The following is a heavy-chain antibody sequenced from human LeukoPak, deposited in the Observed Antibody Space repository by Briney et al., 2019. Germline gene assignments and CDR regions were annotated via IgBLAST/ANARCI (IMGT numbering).Heavy chain of an antibody. V-gene: IGHV3-48*03. Sequence: PGGSLRLSCAASGFTFSSYEMNWLRQAPGKGLEWVSYISDSGRTIKYADSVKGRFTMSRDNAKNSLYLQMNSLRAEDTAVYYCARDNSGWSLDPWGQGTLVTVSS. J-gene: IGHJ5*02. CDR3: ARDNSGWSLDP. D-gene: IGHD6-19*01. CDR1: GFTFSSYE. CDR2: ISDSGRTI.